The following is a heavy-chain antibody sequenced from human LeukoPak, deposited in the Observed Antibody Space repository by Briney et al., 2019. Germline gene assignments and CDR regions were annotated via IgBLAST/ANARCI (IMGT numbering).Heavy chain of an antibody. J-gene: IGHJ4*02. Sequence: ASAKVSCKASGYRFTTDMYTIHWLRQAPGLSLGWMGWINAGNGNTKYSQKFQGRVTITGDTSARTVYMEVSSLVSEDTAVYYCARDSDSSGWSWVYWGQGTLVTVSS. CDR3: ARDSDSSGWSWVY. CDR1: GYRFTTDMYT. D-gene: IGHD6-19*01. V-gene: IGHV1-3*01. CDR2: INAGNGNT.